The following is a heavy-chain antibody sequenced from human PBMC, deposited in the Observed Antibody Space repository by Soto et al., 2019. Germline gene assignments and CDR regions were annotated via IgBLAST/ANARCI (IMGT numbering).Heavy chain of an antibody. V-gene: IGHV4-59*01. Sequence: QVQLQESGPGLVKPSETLSLTCTVSGGSISSYYWSWIRQPPGKGLEWIGYIYYSGSTNYNPSLKSRVTISVDTSKNQFSLKLSSVTAADTAVYYCAREGCSGGSCYFGYWGQGTLVTVSS. D-gene: IGHD2-15*01. CDR1: GGSISSYY. CDR2: IYYSGST. J-gene: IGHJ4*02. CDR3: AREGCSGGSCYFGY.